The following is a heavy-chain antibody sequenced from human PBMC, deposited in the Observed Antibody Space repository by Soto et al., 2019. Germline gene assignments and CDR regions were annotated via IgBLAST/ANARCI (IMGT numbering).Heavy chain of an antibody. J-gene: IGHJ4*02. D-gene: IGHD3-22*01. CDR3: SPYYYHCRGSSFDY. V-gene: IGHV1-3*01. CDR1: GYTFTSYA. Sequence: ASVKVSCKASGYTFTSYAMHWVRQAPGQRLEWMGWINAGNGNTKYSQKFQGRVTITRDTSASTAYMDPVDTATYYCAHRLASPYYYHCRGSSFDYWGQGTLVTVSS. CDR2: INAGNGNT.